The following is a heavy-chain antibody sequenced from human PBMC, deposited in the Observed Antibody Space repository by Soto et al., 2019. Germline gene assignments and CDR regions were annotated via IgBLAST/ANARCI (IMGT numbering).Heavy chain of an antibody. Sequence: HPGGSLRLSCAASGFTFSSYGMHWVRQAPGKGLEWVAVIWYDGSNKYYADSVKGRFTISRDNSKNTLYLQMNSLRAEDTAVYYCARDGIRMVRGVFDHWGQGTLVTVSS. J-gene: IGHJ4*02. D-gene: IGHD3-10*01. CDR2: IWYDGSNK. CDR1: GFTFSSYG. CDR3: ARDGIRMVRGVFDH. V-gene: IGHV3-33*01.